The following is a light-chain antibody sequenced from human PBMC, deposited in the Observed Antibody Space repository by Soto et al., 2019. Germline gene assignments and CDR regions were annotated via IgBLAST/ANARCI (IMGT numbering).Light chain of an antibody. J-gene: IGLJ1*01. V-gene: IGLV2-23*01. CDR2: EGN. CDR3: CSYAASSTLL. Sequence: QSALTQPASVSASPAPSITISGTGTNSDVGIYNLVSWFQQHPGKAPKLILYEGNKRPSGVSNRFSGSKSGNTASLTISGLQAEDEADYYCCSYAASSTLLFGTGTKVTVL. CDR1: NSDVGIYNL.